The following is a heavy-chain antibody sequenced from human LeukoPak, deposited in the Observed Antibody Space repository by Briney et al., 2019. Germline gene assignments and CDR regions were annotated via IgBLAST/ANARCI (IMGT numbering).Heavy chain of an antibody. J-gene: IGHJ3*02. CDR2: ISSSSSYI. Sequence: KSGGSLRLSCAASGFTFSSYSMNWVRQAPGKGLEWVSSISSSSSYIYYADSVKGRFTISRDNAKNSLYLQMNSLRAEDTAVYYCARDEAMIVVDTEAFGIWGQGTMVTVSS. V-gene: IGHV3-21*01. CDR1: GFTFSSYS. D-gene: IGHD3-22*01. CDR3: ARDEAMIVVDTEAFGI.